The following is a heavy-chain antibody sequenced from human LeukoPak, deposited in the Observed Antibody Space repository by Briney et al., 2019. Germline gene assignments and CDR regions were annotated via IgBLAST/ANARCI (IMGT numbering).Heavy chain of an antibody. V-gene: IGHV3-48*03. D-gene: IGHD4-11*01. CDR1: GFTFSTYE. J-gene: IGHJ4*02. CDR2: ISGTSSSI. CDR3: ARDSDYSFDF. Sequence: GGSLRLSCAGSGFTFSTYEINWVRQAPGKGLEWVSYISGTSSSIYYADSVKGRFTVSRDNAKNSLYLQMNSLRDEDTAVYYCARDSDYSFDFWGQGTLVTVSS.